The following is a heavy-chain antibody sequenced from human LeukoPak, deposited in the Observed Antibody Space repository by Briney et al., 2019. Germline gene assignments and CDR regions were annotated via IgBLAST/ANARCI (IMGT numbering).Heavy chain of an antibody. CDR3: TTDDSSYDYYFDY. Sequence: GGSLRLSCAASGFTFSNAWMSWVRQAPGKGLEWVGRIKSKTDGGTTDYAAPVKGRFTISRDDSKNTLYLQMNSLKTEDTAVYYCTTDDSSYDYYFDYWGQGTLVTVSS. D-gene: IGHD5-12*01. CDR1: GFTFSNAW. V-gene: IGHV3-15*01. J-gene: IGHJ4*02. CDR2: IKSKTDGGTT.